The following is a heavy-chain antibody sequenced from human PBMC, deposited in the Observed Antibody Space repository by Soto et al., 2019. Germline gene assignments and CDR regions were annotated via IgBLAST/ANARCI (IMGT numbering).Heavy chain of an antibody. Sequence: PGVSLRLSCAASGLTFSNYGMHWVRQAPGKGLEWVSVIANDGGDKKYANSVKGRFTISRENAKNTMYLQMNSLRAEDTAVYYCAKDLKVAAAGYFFDHWGKGTLVTVSS. D-gene: IGHD6-13*01. CDR3: AKDLKVAAAGYFFDH. CDR2: IANDGGDK. V-gene: IGHV3-30*18. J-gene: IGHJ4*02. CDR1: GLTFSNYG.